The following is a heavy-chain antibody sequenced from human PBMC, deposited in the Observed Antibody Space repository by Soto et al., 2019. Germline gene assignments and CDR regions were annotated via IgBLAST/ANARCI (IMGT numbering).Heavy chain of an antibody. Sequence: SQTLSLTCAISGDSVSSNSAAWNWIRQSPSRGLEWLGRTYYRSKWYNDYAVSVESRITINPDTSKNQFSLQLNSVTPEDTAVYYCARGVAYYYDGSGYLRXFDGWGQGTLVTVS. CDR1: GDSVSSNSAA. CDR2: TYYRSKWYN. D-gene: IGHD3-22*01. J-gene: IGHJ4*02. V-gene: IGHV6-1*01. CDR3: ARGVAYYYDGSGYLRXFDG.